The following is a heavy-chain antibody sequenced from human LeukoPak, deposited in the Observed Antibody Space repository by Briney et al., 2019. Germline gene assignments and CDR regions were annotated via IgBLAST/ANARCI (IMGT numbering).Heavy chain of an antibody. CDR3: AREPFHSYGELLD. V-gene: IGHV4-61*02. Sequence: SETLSLTCTVSSGSLSSDNNYWNWIRQPAGKGLEWIGRIYTSGRTSYNPSLKSRVTTSVDTSKNRFSLKLTSVTAADTAVYYCAREPFHSYGELLDWGRGTLVTVSS. D-gene: IGHD3-10*01. J-gene: IGHJ4*02. CDR1: SGSLSSDNNY. CDR2: IYTSGRT.